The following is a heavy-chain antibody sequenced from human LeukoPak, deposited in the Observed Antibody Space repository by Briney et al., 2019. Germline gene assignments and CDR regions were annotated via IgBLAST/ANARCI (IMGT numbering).Heavy chain of an antibody. Sequence: GASVKVSCKASGGTFSSYAISWVRQAPGQGLEWMGGIIPIFGTANYAQKFQGRVTITTDESTSTAYMELSSLRSEDTAVYYCAGLNYYDSSGYPQTEYFQHWGQGTLVTVSS. J-gene: IGHJ1*01. CDR3: AGLNYYDSSGYPQTEYFQH. CDR2: IIPIFGTA. CDR1: GGTFSSYA. V-gene: IGHV1-69*05. D-gene: IGHD3-22*01.